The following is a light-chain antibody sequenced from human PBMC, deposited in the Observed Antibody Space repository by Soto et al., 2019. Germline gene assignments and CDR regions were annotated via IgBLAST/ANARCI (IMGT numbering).Light chain of an antibody. Sequence: QSVLTQPPSVSGAPGQSVTISCTGSTSNIGADYDVHWYQQLPGTAPKLLIYGSSDRPSGVPDRFSGSKSGTSASLAITGLQAEDEADYYCQSYDSSLINYVFGTGTKVTVL. CDR1: TSNIGADYD. J-gene: IGLJ1*01. CDR3: QSYDSSLINYV. CDR2: GSS. V-gene: IGLV1-40*01.